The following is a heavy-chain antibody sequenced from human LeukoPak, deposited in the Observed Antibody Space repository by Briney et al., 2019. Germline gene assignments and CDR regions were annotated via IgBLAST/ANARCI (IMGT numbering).Heavy chain of an antibody. J-gene: IGHJ5*02. V-gene: IGHV3-48*01. D-gene: IGHD6-13*01. CDR2: ITGGSSTIT. CDR3: ARVSRGGITASWFDP. Sequence: GGSLRLSCAASGFTFSSYSMNWVRQAPGKGLEWLSYITGGSSTITYYADSVKGRFTISRDNAKNSLDLQMTSLRAEDTATYYCARVSRGGITASWFDPWGQGTLVTVSS. CDR1: GFTFSSYS.